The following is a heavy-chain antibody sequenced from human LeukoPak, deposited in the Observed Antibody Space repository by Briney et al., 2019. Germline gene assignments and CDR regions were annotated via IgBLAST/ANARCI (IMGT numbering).Heavy chain of an antibody. CDR3: ARGPPFSKLEPSGAAD. Sequence: SETLSLTCTVSGDSIRNGGYYWTWIRQFPGKGLEWIGYIYNSGNTFYNPSLRSRVTISVDTSKSQFSLNLRSVTAADTAVYYCARGPPFSKLEPSGAADWGQGTLVTVSS. D-gene: IGHD1-1*01. CDR2: IYNSGNT. J-gene: IGHJ4*02. CDR1: GDSIRNGGYY. V-gene: IGHV4-31*03.